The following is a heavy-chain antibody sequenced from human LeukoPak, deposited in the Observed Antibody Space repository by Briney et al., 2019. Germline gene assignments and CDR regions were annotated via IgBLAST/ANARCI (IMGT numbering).Heavy chain of an antibody. J-gene: IGHJ4*02. Sequence: PETLSLTCTVSGGSISSYYWSWIRQPPGKGLEWIGYIYYSGSTNYNPSLKSRVTISVDRSKNQFSLKLSSVTAADTAVHYCARDGGYSGYKVYFDYWGQGTLVTVSS. CDR3: ARDGGYSGYKVYFDY. CDR2: IYYSGST. CDR1: GGSISSYY. V-gene: IGHV4-59*12. D-gene: IGHD5-12*01.